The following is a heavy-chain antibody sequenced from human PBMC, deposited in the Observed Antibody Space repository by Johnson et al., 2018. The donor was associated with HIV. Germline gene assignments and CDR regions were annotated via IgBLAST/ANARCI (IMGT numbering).Heavy chain of an antibody. J-gene: IGHJ3*02. D-gene: IGHD6-19*01. Sequence: QVQLVESGGGLVKTGGSLRLSCAASGFTFTDHYMSWIRQAPGKGLEWVSDINSYDFTTYYADSVRGRFTISRDNAKNSLYLQMNSLRHNDTAVYYCARAVARGQWLADGYIWGQGTTVTVSS. CDR3: ARAVARGQWLADGYI. CDR1: GFTFTDHY. V-gene: IGHV3-11*04. CDR2: INSYDFTT.